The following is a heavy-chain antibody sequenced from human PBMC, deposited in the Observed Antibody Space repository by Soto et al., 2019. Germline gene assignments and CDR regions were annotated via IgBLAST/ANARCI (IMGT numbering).Heavy chain of an antibody. Sequence: SVKVSCKASGGTFSSYTISWVRQAPGQGLEWMGRIIPILGIANYAQKFQGRVTITADKSTSTAYMELSSLRSEDTAVYYCARTGGYSYGPSDYYYGMDVWGQGTTVTVSS. CDR3: ARTGGYSYGPSDYYYGMDV. V-gene: IGHV1-69*02. CDR2: IIPILGIA. D-gene: IGHD5-18*01. CDR1: GGTFSSYT. J-gene: IGHJ6*02.